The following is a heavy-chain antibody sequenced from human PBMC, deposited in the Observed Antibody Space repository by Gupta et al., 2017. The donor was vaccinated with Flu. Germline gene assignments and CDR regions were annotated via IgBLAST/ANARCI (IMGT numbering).Heavy chain of an antibody. Sequence: EFTFRSDNVNWVSQDPGKGLEWVASISRSRDYIYDSDSGRGRVTISRDNAGDSLYLQMNSLRAEDTAVYYCARLSVLGGGAFESGGQGTMVTVSS. D-gene: IGHD1-26*01. CDR1: EFTFRSDN. J-gene: IGHJ3*02. V-gene: IGHV3-21*01. CDR2: ISRSRDYI. CDR3: ARLSVLGGGAFES.